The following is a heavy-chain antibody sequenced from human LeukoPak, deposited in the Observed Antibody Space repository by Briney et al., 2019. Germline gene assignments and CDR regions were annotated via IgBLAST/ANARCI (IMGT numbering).Heavy chain of an antibody. J-gene: IGHJ4*02. V-gene: IGHV3-30*03. CDR1: GFTFSSYG. Sequence: GGSLRLSCAASGFTFSSYGMHWVRQAPGKGLEWVAVISYDGSNKYYADSVKGRFTISRDNSKNTLYLQMNSLRAEDTAVYYCARAFAFLSSIAAAGMGYWGQGTLVTVSS. CDR3: ARAFAFLSSIAAAGMGY. D-gene: IGHD6-13*01. CDR2: ISYDGSNK.